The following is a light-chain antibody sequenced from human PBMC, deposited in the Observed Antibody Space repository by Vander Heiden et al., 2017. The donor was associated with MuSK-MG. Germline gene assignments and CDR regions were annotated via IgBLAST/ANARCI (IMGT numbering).Light chain of an antibody. V-gene: IGLV2-14*01. CDR3: SSYTTSGGRV. CDR1: YHDVGGFKH. J-gene: IGLJ1*01. Sequence: QSALTQPASVSGSPGQSITISCTGTYHDVGGFKHVSWYQQHPGKAPKLIIFEVSNRPSGVSNRFSGSKSGNTASLTISGLQAEDEADYYCSSYTTSGGRVFGTGTQVTV. CDR2: EVS.